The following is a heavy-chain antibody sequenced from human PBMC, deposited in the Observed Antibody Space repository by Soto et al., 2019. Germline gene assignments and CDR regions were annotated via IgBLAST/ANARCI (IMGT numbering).Heavy chain of an antibody. J-gene: IGHJ5*02. V-gene: IGHV4-31*03. CDR2: IHHSGSS. CDR1: GGSISSGSYY. CDR3: ARGLDMTTVPTSWFDP. Sequence: QVQLQESGPGLVKPSQTLSLTCTVSGGSISSGSYYWSWIRQHPGKGLEWIGYIHHSGSSNYNPSLMSRITISLDTSKNQFSLKLGSVTAADTAVYYCARGLDMTTVPTSWFDPWGQGTLVTVSS. D-gene: IGHD4-17*01.